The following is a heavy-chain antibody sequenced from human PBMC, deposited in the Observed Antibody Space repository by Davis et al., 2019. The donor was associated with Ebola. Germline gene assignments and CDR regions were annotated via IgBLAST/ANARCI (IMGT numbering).Heavy chain of an antibody. CDR2: ISYDGSNK. J-gene: IGHJ4*02. V-gene: IGHV3-30*03. CDR3: ARDRDMYYDILIGYSPMDY. D-gene: IGHD3-9*01. CDR1: GFTFSTYS. Sequence: GESLKLSCAASGFTFSTYSMRWVRQAPGKGLEWVAVISYDGSNKYYADSVKGRFTISRDNSKNTLYLQMNSLRAEDTAVYYCARDRDMYYDILIGYSPMDYWGQGTLVTVSS.